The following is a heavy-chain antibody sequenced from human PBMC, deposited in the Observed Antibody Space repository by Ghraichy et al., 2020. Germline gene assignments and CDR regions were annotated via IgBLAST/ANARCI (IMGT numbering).Heavy chain of an antibody. Sequence: SQTLSLTCAISGDSVSSNSAAWNWIRQSPSRGLEWLGRTYYRSKWYNDYAVSVKSRITINPDTSKNQFSLQLNSVTPEDTAVYYCARAYHRPAAMEVYYYYMDVWGKGTTVTVSS. CDR1: GDSVSSNSAA. CDR3: ARAYHRPAAMEVYYYYMDV. J-gene: IGHJ6*03. V-gene: IGHV6-1*01. CDR2: TYYRSKWYN. D-gene: IGHD2-2*01.